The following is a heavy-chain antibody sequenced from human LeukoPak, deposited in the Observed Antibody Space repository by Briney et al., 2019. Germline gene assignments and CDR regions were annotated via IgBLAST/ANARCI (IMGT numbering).Heavy chain of an antibody. J-gene: IGHJ4*02. V-gene: IGHV3-48*03. CDR2: ISSSGSTI. Sequence: PGGSLRLSCAASGFTFSSYEMNWVRQAPGKGLEWVSYISSSGSTIYYANSVKGRFTISRDNAKNSLYLQMNSLRAEDTAVYNCTRGAAYYESCSGYYLGRFYFFSWGQRTLGTVSS. CDR1: GFTFSSYE. D-gene: IGHD3-3*01. CDR3: TRGAAYYESCSGYYLGRFYFFS.